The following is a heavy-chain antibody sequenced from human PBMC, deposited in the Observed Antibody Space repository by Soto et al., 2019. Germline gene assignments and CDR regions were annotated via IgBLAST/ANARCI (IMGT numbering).Heavy chain of an antibody. Sequence: QPGGSLRLSCAVSGLIVSRNYVSWVRQAPGKGLVWVSVIYGGTTTYYADSVKGRFTISRDNSKHTLYLQMNSLRAEDTAVYYCARRGPGTYFDYWGQGTLVTVSS. CDR1: GLIVSRNY. CDR3: ARRGPGTYFDY. CDR2: IYGGTTT. V-gene: IGHV3-53*01. J-gene: IGHJ4*02. D-gene: IGHD6-13*01.